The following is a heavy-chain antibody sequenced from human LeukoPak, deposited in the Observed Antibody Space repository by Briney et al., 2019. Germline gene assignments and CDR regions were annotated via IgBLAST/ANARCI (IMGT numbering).Heavy chain of an antibody. CDR3: ARRPSITIFGVVITDYYYYGMDV. D-gene: IGHD3-3*01. V-gene: IGHV4-34*01. CDR1: GGSFSGYY. CDR2: INHSGST. J-gene: IGHJ6*02. Sequence: SETLSLTCAVYGGSFSGYYWSWIRQTPGKGLEWIGEINHSGSTNYNPSLKSRVTISVDTSKNQFSLKLSSVTAADTAVYYCARRPSITIFGVVITDYYYYGMDVWGQGTTVTVSS.